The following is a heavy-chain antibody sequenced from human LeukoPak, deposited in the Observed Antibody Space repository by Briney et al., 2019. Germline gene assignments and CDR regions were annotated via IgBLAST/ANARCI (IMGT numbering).Heavy chain of an antibody. CDR3: ARGLSYGFVY. J-gene: IGHJ4*02. CDR2: IYYGVNT. Sequence: PSETLSLTCTVSGASIGSYFWSWIRQPPGKGLGWIGYIYYGVNTYYNPSLKSRITISADTSKNQFSLMLSSVTAADTAVYYCARGLSYGFVYWGQGTLVTVSS. D-gene: IGHD5-18*01. V-gene: IGHV4-59*12. CDR1: GASIGSYF.